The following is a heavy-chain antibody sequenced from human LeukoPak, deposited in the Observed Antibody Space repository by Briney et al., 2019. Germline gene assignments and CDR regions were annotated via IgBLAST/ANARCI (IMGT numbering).Heavy chain of an antibody. D-gene: IGHD3-3*01. CDR3: ARSERITIFGVVIANWYFDL. Sequence: SETLSLTCTVSGGSISSYYWSRIRQPPGKGLEWIGYIYYSGSTNYNPSLKSRVTISVDTSKNQFSLKLSSVTAADTAVYYCARSERITIFGVVIANWYFDLWGRGTLVTVSS. J-gene: IGHJ2*01. V-gene: IGHV4-59*01. CDR1: GGSISSYY. CDR2: IYYSGST.